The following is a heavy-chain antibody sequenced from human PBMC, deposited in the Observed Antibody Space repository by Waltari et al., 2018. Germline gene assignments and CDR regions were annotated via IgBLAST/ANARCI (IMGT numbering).Heavy chain of an antibody. CDR1: GFTFSNYA. CDR2: ISISGT. Sequence: EVQLLQSGGGLVQPGGSLRLPCAAAGFTFSNYARAWVRQTPGKGLEWVSGISISGTYYADSVKGRLTLSRDNSKDTLDLQMNSLRADDTAVYYCAKAALDYYGSGAYFDHWGQGALVTVSS. D-gene: IGHD3-10*01. CDR3: AKAALDYYGSGAYFDH. V-gene: IGHV3-23*01. J-gene: IGHJ4*02.